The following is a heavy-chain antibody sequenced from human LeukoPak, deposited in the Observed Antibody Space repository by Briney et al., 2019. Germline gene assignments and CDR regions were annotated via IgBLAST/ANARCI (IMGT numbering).Heavy chain of an antibody. CDR3: ARSYRGISD. CDR2: IYHSGTT. J-gene: IGHJ4*02. Sequence: SETLSLTCAVYGVSFSGYYWGWIRQPPGKGLEWIGNIYHSGTTYYNPSLKGRVTISVDTSKNQFSLNLSSVTAADTAVYYCARSYRGISDWGQGTLVTVSS. V-gene: IGHV4-38-2*01. CDR1: GVSFSGYY. D-gene: IGHD4-23*01.